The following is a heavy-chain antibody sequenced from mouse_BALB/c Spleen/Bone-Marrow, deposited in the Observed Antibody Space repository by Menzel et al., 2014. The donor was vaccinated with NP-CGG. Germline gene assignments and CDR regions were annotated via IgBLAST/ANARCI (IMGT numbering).Heavy chain of an antibody. D-gene: IGHD1-2*01. Sequence: EVQLQQSGAELVRSGASVKLSCTASGFNIKDYYMHWVKQRPEQGLEWIGWIDPENGDTEYAPKFQGKATMTADTSSNTAYLRLSSLTSEDTAVYYCNAWNYYGGMGYWGQGTSVTVSS. CDR1: GFNIKDYY. CDR2: IDPENGDT. V-gene: IGHV14-4*02. J-gene: IGHJ4*01. CDR3: NAWNYYGGMGY.